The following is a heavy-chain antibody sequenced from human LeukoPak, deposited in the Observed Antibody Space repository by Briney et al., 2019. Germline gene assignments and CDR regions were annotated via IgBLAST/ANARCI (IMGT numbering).Heavy chain of an antibody. J-gene: IGHJ4*02. CDR2: INHSGST. CDR3: ARDNNNVLLWFGESQLDY. D-gene: IGHD3-10*01. V-gene: IGHV4-34*01. Sequence: SETLSLTCAVYGGSFSGYYWSWIRQPPGKGLEWIGEINHSGSTNYNPSLKSRVTISVDTSKNQFSLKLSSVTAADTAVYYCARDNNNVLLWFGESQLDYWGQGTLVTVSS. CDR1: GGSFSGYY.